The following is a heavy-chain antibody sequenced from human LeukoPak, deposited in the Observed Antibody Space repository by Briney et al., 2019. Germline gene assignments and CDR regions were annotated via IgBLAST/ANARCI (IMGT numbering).Heavy chain of an antibody. CDR3: AREAKTYYFDY. D-gene: IGHD1-26*01. J-gene: IGHJ4*02. Sequence: ASVTVSFKASGYTFTGYYMHWVRQAPGQGLEWMGWINPNSGGTNYAQKFQGWVTMTRDTSISTAYMELSRLRSDDTAVYYCAREAKTYYFDYWGQGTLVTVSS. CDR1: GYTFTGYY. V-gene: IGHV1-2*04. CDR2: INPNSGGT.